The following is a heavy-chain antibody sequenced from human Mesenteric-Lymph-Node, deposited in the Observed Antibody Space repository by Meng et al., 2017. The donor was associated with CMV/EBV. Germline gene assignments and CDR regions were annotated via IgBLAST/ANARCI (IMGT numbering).Heavy chain of an antibody. V-gene: IGHV3-74*01. CDR3: TRDPRISGIRLGMDV. J-gene: IGHJ6*02. CDR1: GFSFSSYW. CDR2: INSDGSTT. Sequence: GGSLRLSCAASGFSFSSYWMHWVRQAPGKGLVWVSRINSDGSTTRYADSVKGRFTITRDNAKDTLYLQMNSLRAEDTAVYYCTRDPRISGIRLGMDVWGQGTTVTVSS. D-gene: IGHD1-20*01.